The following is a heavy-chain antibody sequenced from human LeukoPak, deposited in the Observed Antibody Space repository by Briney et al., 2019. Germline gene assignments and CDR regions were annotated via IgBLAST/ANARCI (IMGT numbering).Heavy chain of an antibody. J-gene: IGHJ5*02. D-gene: IGHD3-10*01. Sequence: SQTLSLTCNVSGGSISSGTHYWTWIRQPVGKGLEWLGRVFTSGSPTYNSSLKSRLTISIDKSKNQFSLKLTSVTAADTAVYYCAGLITGGVRGVNWFDPWGQGTLVTVSS. CDR1: GGSISSGTHY. CDR2: VFTSGSP. CDR3: AGLITGGVRGVNWFDP. V-gene: IGHV4-61*02.